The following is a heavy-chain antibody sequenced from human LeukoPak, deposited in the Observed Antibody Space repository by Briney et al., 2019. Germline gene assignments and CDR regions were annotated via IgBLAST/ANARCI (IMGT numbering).Heavy chain of an antibody. V-gene: IGHV3-30*04. J-gene: IGHJ4*02. CDR3: ARDPIAGAPDYFDY. CDR2: IAFDGTEK. CDR1: GFVFGSYA. Sequence: PGGSLRLSCAASGFVFGSYAMHWVRQAPGKGLEWVAVIAFDGTEKYYGNSVRGRFTISRDNSKNTLHLQLNSLRAEDTGVYYCARDPIAGAPDYFDYWGQGTLVSVPS. D-gene: IGHD1-26*01.